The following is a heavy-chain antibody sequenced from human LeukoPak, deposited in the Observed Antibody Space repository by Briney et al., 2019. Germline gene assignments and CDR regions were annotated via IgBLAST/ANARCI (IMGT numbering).Heavy chain of an antibody. Sequence: SETLSLTCTVSGCSISSGDYYWSWIPQPPGKGLEWIGYIYYSGSTYYNPSLKSRVTISVDTSKNQFSLKLSSVTAADPAVYYCAREIRADSVSYSWAADWFDPWGQGTLVTVSS. J-gene: IGHJ5*02. CDR1: GCSISSGDYY. CDR2: IYYSGST. V-gene: IGHV4-30-4*08. CDR3: AREIRADSVSYSWAADWFDP. D-gene: IGHD1-26*01.